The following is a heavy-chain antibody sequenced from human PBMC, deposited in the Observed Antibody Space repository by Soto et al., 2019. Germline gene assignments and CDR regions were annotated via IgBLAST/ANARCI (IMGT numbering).Heavy chain of an antibody. Sequence: EVQLLESGGGLVQPGGSLRLSCAASGFTFSSYAMSWVSQAPGKGLEWVSAISGSGGSTYYADSVKGRFTISRDNSKNTLYLQMNSLRAEDTAVYYCRTVTDRYYYYYYYMDVWGKGTTVTVSS. CDR3: RTVTDRYYYYYYYMDV. J-gene: IGHJ6*03. V-gene: IGHV3-23*01. CDR1: GFTFSSYA. CDR2: ISGSGGST. D-gene: IGHD4-17*01.